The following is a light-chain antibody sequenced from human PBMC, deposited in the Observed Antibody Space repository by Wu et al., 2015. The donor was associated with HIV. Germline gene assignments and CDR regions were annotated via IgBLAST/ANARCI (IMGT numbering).Light chain of an antibody. CDR1: QRVSSNY. V-gene: IGKV3-20*01. CDR2: GAS. Sequence: EIVLTQSPGTLSLSPGERVTLSCRTSQRVSSNYLAWYQQKPGQPPRLLMYGASSRDTGIPDRFTGSGSGRDFTLTISRLEADDSAVYFCQHYSSSPQVTFGGGTKVEIK. CDR3: QHYSSSPQVT. J-gene: IGKJ4*01.